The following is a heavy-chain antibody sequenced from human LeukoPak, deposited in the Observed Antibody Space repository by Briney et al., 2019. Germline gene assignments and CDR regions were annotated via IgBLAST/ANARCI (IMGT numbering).Heavy chain of an antibody. J-gene: IGHJ4*02. CDR2: ISSSSSTI. Sequence: PGGSLRLSCAASGFTFSSYAMSWVRQAPGKGLEWVSYISSSSSTIYYADSVKGRFTISRDNAKNSLYLQMNSLRAEDTAVYYCARGYGSTDYWGQGTLVTVSS. CDR1: GFTFSSYA. D-gene: IGHD1-26*01. V-gene: IGHV3-48*01. CDR3: ARGYGSTDY.